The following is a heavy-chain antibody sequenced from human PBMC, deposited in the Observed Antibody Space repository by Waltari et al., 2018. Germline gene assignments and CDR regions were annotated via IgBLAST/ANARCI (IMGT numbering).Heavy chain of an antibody. J-gene: IGHJ6*02. CDR1: GGSISSSSYY. CDR3: ARHQYSSSWYYGMDV. D-gene: IGHD6-13*01. V-gene: IGHV4-39*01. Sequence: QLQLQESGPGLVKPSETLSLTCTVSGGSISSSSYYWGWIRQPPGKGLEWIGSIYYSGRTYSNPSLKSRVTISVDTSKNQFSLKLSSVTAADTAVYYCARHQYSSSWYYGMDVWGQGTTVTVSS. CDR2: IYYSGRT.